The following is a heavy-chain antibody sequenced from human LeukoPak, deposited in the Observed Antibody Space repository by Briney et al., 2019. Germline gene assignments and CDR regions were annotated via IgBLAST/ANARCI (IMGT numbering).Heavy chain of an antibody. J-gene: IGHJ3*02. CDR1: GVSISAYF. D-gene: IGHD3-10*01. CDR2: IYTSGTI. CDR3: ARESLDYYGSGSYPDAFDI. Sequence: SETLSLTCTVSGVSISAYFWTWIRQPAGKGLEWIGRIYTSGTINYNPSLESRLTMSLDTSKNQISLRLSSVTAADTAVYYCARESLDYYGSGSYPDAFDIWGQGTMVTVSS. V-gene: IGHV4-4*07.